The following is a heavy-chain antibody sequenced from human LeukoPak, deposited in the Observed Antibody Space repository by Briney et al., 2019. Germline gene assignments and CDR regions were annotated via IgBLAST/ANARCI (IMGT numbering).Heavy chain of an antibody. J-gene: IGHJ4*02. CDR3: AKGEGGYCSSTSCSTYFDY. CDR2: ISYDGSNK. D-gene: IGHD2-2*01. CDR1: GFTFSSYG. Sequence: GGSLRLSCAASGFTFSSYGLHWVRQAPGKGLEWVALISYDGSNKYYADSVKGRFTISRDNSKNTLYLQMNSLRAEDTAVYYCAKGEGGYCSSTSCSTYFDYWGQGTLVTVSS. V-gene: IGHV3-30*18.